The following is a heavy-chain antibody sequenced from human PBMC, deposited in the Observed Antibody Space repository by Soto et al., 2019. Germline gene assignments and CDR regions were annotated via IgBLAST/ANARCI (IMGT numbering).Heavy chain of an antibody. D-gene: IGHD3-10*01. V-gene: IGHV3-21*01. J-gene: IGHJ6*02. Sequence: GGSLRLSCAASGFTFSSYSMNWVRQAPGKGLEWVSSISSSSSYIYYADSVKGRFTISRDNAKNSLYLQMNSLRAEDTAVYYCARDNPGFGELLYYYYGMDVWGPGTMVTVSS. CDR1: GFTFSSYS. CDR3: ARDNPGFGELLYYYYGMDV. CDR2: ISSSSSYI.